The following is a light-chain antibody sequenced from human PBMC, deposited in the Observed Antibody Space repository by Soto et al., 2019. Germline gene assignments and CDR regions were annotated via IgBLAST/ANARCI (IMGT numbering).Light chain of an antibody. CDR2: DAS. Sequence: ELVLTQTPGTLSLSPGERATLSCRASQSVSSYLAWYQQKPGQAPRLLIYDASNRATGIPARFSGSGSGTDFTLTISSLEPEDFAVYYCQQYGSSLWTFGQGTKVDNK. CDR3: QQYGSSLWT. V-gene: IGKV3-20*01. CDR1: QSVSSY. J-gene: IGKJ1*01.